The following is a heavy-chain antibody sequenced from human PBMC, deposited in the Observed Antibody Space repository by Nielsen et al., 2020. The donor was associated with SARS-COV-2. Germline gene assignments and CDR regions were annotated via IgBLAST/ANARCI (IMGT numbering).Heavy chain of an antibody. V-gene: IGHV4-61*01. D-gene: IGHD2-15*01. CDR2: IYFSGGT. J-gene: IGHJ4*02. Sequence: SETLSLTCTVSRGSVSSGSYYWTWIRQPPGKGLEWIGYIYFSGGTNYNPNLKSRVTMSVDTSKNQLSLRLTSVTAADTAVYYCARGRAPLRYWGQGILVTVSS. CDR3: ARGRAPLRY. CDR1: RGSVSSGSYY.